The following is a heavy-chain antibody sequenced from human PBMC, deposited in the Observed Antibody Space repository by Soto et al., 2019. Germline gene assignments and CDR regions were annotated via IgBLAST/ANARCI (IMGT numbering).Heavy chain of an antibody. J-gene: IGHJ4*02. CDR2: LSWNSGSI. D-gene: IGHD6-6*01. CDR3: AKDGWYSSSALGLDY. Sequence: DVQLVESGGGLVQPGRSLRLSCAASGFTFDDYAMHWVRQAPGKGLEWVSGLSWNSGSIGYADSVKGRFTISRDNAKNSLYLQMNSLRAEDTDLYYCAKDGWYSSSALGLDYWGQGTLVTVSS. V-gene: IGHV3-9*01. CDR1: GFTFDDYA.